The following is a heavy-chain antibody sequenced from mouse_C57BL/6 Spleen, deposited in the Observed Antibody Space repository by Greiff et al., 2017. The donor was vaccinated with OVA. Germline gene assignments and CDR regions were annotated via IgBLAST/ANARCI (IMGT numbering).Heavy chain of an antibody. Sequence: DVMLVESGGGLVQPGGSLSLSCAASGFTFTDYYMSWVRQPPGKALEWLGFIRNKANGYTTEYSASVKGRFTISRDNSQSILYLQMNALRAEDSATYYCARGDYDYDSWFAYWGQGTLVTVSA. V-gene: IGHV7-3*01. CDR2: IRNKANGYTT. J-gene: IGHJ3*01. CDR1: GFTFTDYY. D-gene: IGHD2-4*01. CDR3: ARGDYDYDSWFAY.